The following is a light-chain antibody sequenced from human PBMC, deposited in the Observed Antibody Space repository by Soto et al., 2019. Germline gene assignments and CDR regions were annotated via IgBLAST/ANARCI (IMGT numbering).Light chain of an antibody. CDR2: AAS. Sequence: DIQMTQAPSSVSASVGDRDTITCRASQDINNRVAWFQQRPGRAPKYLIQAASSLESGVPSRFSGSGSGTEFTLTISSLQPDDFATYYCQQYNSYPWTFGQGTKVEIK. CDR1: QDINNR. J-gene: IGKJ1*01. CDR3: QQYNSYPWT. V-gene: IGKV1D-16*01.